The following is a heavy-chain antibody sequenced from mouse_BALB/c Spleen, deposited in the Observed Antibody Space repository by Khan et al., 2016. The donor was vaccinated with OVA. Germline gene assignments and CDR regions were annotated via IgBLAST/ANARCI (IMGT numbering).Heavy chain of an antibody. V-gene: IGHV1S22*01. CDR1: GYTFTSYW. J-gene: IGHJ4*01. CDR2: IYPGSGST. CDR3: TRWSYFAMDY. Sequence: LQQPGSELVRPGASVKLSCKASGYTFTSYWMHWVKQRPGQGLEWIGNIYPGSGSTKYDEKFKSKATLTVDTSSSTAYIQLSSLTSEDSAVYYCTRWSYFAMDYWGQGTSVTVSS.